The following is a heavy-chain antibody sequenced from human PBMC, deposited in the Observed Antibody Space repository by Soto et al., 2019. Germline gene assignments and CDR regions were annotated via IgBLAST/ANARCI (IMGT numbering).Heavy chain of an antibody. CDR1: GFTFTSSA. J-gene: IGHJ4*02. V-gene: IGHV1-3*01. D-gene: IGHD2-2*01. CDR2: INAGNGNT. CDR3: VRDRIVVVPAAMPAWSDY. Sequence: ASVKVSCKASGFTFTSSAMQWVRQARGQRLEWIGWINAGNGNTKYSQKFQGRVTITRDTSASTAYMELSSLRSEDTAVYYCVRDRIVVVPAAMPAWSDYWGQGTLVTVSS.